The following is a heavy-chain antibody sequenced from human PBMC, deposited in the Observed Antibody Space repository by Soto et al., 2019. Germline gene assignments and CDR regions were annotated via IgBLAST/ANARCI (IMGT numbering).Heavy chain of an antibody. V-gene: IGHV4-4*02. CDR2: IYHSGST. CDR3: ASPSSGRHYFDY. CDR1: SGSISSSNW. J-gene: IGHJ4*02. Sequence: SETLSLTCAVSSGSISSSNWWSWVRQPPGKGLEWIGEIYHSGSTNYNPSLKSRVTISVDKSKNQFSLKLSSVTAADTAVYYCASPSSGRHYFDYWGQGTLVTVSS. D-gene: IGHD6-19*01.